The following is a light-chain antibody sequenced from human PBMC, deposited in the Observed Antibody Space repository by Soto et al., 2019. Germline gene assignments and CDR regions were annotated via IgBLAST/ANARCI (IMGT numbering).Light chain of an antibody. CDR3: QQYNNWPRT. Sequence: EIVLTQSPGTLSLSPGERATLSCRASQSVSSSYLAWYQQKPGQAPRLLIYGASTRATNVPARFSGGGSGTDFTLTISSLLSEDFAVYYCQQYNNWPRTFGQGTKVDI. CDR2: GAS. V-gene: IGKV3-15*01. J-gene: IGKJ1*01. CDR1: QSVSSSY.